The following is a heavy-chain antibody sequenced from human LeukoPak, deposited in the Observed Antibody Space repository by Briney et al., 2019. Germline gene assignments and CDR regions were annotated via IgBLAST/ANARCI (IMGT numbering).Heavy chain of an antibody. CDR1: GYTFTDYY. CDR2: VDPEDGET. V-gene: IGHV1-69-2*01. D-gene: IGHD3-22*01. CDR3: ATAQPTYYYDSSGVAFDI. Sequence: ASVKISCKVSGYTFTDYYMHWVQQAPGKRLEWMGLVDPEDGETIYAERFKGRVTITADTATDTAYMELSSLRSEDTAVYYCATAQPTYYYDSSGVAFDIWGQGTMVTVSS. J-gene: IGHJ3*02.